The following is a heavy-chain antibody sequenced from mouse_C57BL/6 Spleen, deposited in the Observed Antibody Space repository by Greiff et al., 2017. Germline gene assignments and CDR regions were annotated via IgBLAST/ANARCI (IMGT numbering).Heavy chain of an antibody. CDR3: ARPGTGFDY. CDR1: GYTFTDYN. D-gene: IGHD4-1*01. J-gene: IGHJ2*01. Sequence: LKESGPELVKPGASVKIPCKASGYTFTDYNMDWVKQSHGKSLEWIGDINPNNGGTIYNQKFKGKATLTVDKSSSTAYMELRSLTSEDTAVYYCARPGTGFDYWGQGTTLTVSS. CDR2: INPNNGGT. V-gene: IGHV1-18*01.